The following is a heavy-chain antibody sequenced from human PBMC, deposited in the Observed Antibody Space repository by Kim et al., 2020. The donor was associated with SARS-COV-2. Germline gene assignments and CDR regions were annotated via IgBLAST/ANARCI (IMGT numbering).Heavy chain of an antibody. CDR2: IIPIFGTA. CDR3: ARTQGYCSSTSCYPGADV. D-gene: IGHD2-2*01. CDR1: GGTFSSYA. V-gene: IGHV1-69*13. Sequence: SVKVSCKASGGTFSSYAISWVRQAPGQGLEWMGGIIPIFGTANYAQKFQGRVTITADESTSTAYMELSSLRSEDTAVYYCARTQGYCSSTSCYPGADVWGQGTTVTVSS. J-gene: IGHJ6*02.